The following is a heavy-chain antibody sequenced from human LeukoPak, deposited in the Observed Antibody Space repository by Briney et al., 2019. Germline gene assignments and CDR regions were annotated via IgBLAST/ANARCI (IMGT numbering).Heavy chain of an antibody. CDR1: GGSISSGGYY. D-gene: IGHD2-2*01. CDR3: ARGVKYQLLNRWGFDY. CDR2: IYYSGST. V-gene: IGHV4-31*03. J-gene: IGHJ4*02. Sequence: SQTLSLTCTVSGGSISSGGYYWSWIRQHPGKGLEWIGYIYYSGSTYYNPSLKSRVTISVDTSKNQFSLKLSSVTAADTAVYYCARGVKYQLLNRWGFDYWGQGTLVPSSS.